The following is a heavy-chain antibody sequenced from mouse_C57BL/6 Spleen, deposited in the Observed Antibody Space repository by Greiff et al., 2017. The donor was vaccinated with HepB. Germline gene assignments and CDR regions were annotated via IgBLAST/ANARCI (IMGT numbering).Heavy chain of an antibody. CDR2: IYPRSGNT. D-gene: IGHD2-1*01. V-gene: IGHV1-81*01. CDR1: GYTFTSYG. Sequence: QVQLQQSGAELARPGASVKLSCKASGYTFTSYGISWVKQRTGQGLEWIGEIYPRSGNTYYNEKFKGKATLTADKSSSTAYMELRSLTSEDSAVYFCARWVIYYGSPKAHYFDYWGQGTTLTVSS. CDR3: ARWVIYYGSPKAHYFDY. J-gene: IGHJ2*01.